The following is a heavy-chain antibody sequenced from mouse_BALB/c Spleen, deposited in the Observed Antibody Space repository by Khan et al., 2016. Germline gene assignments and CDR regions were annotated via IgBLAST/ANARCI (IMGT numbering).Heavy chain of an antibody. CDR3: SNYYDGFAY. J-gene: IGHJ3*01. V-gene: IGHV2-6-7*01. Sequence: VELVESGPGLVAPSQSLSITCTVSGFSLTGYGVNWVRQPPGKGLEWLGKIWADGRTDYNSALKSRVSISKDNSKSQIVLKMNSLQHDDTAKSNCSNYYDGFAYVGQGTLVIVSA. CDR1: GFSLTGYG. CDR2: IWADGRT. D-gene: IGHD1-1*01.